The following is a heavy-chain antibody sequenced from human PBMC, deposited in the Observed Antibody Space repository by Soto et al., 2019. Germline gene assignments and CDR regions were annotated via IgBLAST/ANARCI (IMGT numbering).Heavy chain of an antibody. CDR1: NGSISSSDYY. D-gene: IGHD2-21*01. CDR2: IYYSGSI. V-gene: IGHV4-39*01. CDR3: GRVVEGATRHTDLDS. J-gene: IGHJ5*01. Sequence: SETLSLTCTVSNGSISSSDYYWGWIRQPPGKGLEWIATIYYSGSIYYNSSLKSRVTISVDTANNQVSLRMRSLTAADTAVYYCGRVVEGATRHTDLDSWGQGTLVTVSS.